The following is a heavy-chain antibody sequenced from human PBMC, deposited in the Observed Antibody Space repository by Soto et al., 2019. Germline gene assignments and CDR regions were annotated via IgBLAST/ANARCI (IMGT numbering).Heavy chain of an antibody. Sequence: PGGSLRLSCAGSGFTFSRYWMHWVRQVPGKGLVWVSNIVSDGSRTTYADSVKGRFTISRDNAKNTLYLQMDSLRVEDTAVYYCARDANAEPFDLWGQGTLVTVSS. CDR1: GFTFSRYW. CDR3: ARDANAEPFDL. J-gene: IGHJ5*02. CDR2: IVSDGSRT. V-gene: IGHV3-74*01.